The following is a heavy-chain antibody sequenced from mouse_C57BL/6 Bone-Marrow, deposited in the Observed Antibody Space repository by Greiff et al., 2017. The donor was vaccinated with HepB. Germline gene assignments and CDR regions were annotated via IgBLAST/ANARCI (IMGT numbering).Heavy chain of an antibody. J-gene: IGHJ1*03. Sequence: QVHVKQPGAELVMPGASVKLSCKASGYTFTSYWMHWVKQRPGQGLEWIGEIDPSDSYTNYNQKFKGKSTLTVDKSSSTAYMQLSSLTSEDSAVYYCARPYYYGSSYEYFDVWGTGTTVTVSS. D-gene: IGHD1-1*01. CDR3: ARPYYYGSSYEYFDV. CDR1: GYTFTSYW. V-gene: IGHV1-69*01. CDR2: IDPSDSYT.